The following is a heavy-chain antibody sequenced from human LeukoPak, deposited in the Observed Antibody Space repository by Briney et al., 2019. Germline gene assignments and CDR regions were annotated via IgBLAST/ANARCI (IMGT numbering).Heavy chain of an antibody. Sequence: GASLRISCKGSGYRFTSYWISWVRQMPGKGLEWMGRIDPSDSYTNYSPSFQGHVTISADKSISTAYLQWSSLKASDTAMYYCAVGSVVVVPAAMGGYYYYGMDVWGKGTTVTVSS. CDR1: GYRFTSYW. V-gene: IGHV5-10-1*01. D-gene: IGHD2-2*01. J-gene: IGHJ6*04. CDR3: AVGSVVVVPAAMGGYYYYGMDV. CDR2: IDPSDSYT.